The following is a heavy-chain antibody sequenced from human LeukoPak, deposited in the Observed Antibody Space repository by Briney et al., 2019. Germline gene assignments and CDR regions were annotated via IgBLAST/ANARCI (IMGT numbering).Heavy chain of an antibody. J-gene: IGHJ4*02. CDR2: IYPGDSDT. V-gene: IGHV5-51*01. CDR1: GYSFTSYW. Sequence: GESLKISCKGSGYSFTSYWIGWVRQMPGKGLEWMGIIYPGDSDTRYSPSFQGQVTISADKSISTAYLQWSSLKASDTAMYYCARLFGVRWVSGSYYIDYWGQGTLVTVSS. D-gene: IGHD1-26*01. CDR3: ARLFGVRWVSGSYYIDY.